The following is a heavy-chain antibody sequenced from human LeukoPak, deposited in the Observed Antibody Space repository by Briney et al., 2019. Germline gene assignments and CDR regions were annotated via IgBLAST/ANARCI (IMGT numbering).Heavy chain of an antibody. V-gene: IGHV1-18*01. J-gene: IGHJ5*02. CDR2: ISAYNGNT. CDR3: ARELVPIAAAGTIGWFDP. CDR1: GYTFTSYG. Sequence: ASVKVSCEASGYTFTSYGISWVRQAPGQGLEWMGWISAYNGNTNYAQKLQGRVTMTTDTSTSTAYMELRSLRSDDTAVYYCARELVPIAAAGTIGWFDPWGQGTLVTVSS. D-gene: IGHD6-13*01.